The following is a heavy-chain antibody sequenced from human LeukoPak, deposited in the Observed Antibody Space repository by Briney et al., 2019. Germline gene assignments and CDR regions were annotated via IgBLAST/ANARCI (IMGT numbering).Heavy chain of an antibody. CDR1: GFTFSSYG. Sequence: GGSLRLSCAASGFTFSSYGMHWVRQAPGKGLEWVAVISYDGSNKYYADSVKGRFTISRGNSKNTLYLQMNSLRAEDTAVYYCAKDRYGDYSTSGIYYYGMDVWGQGTTVTVSS. J-gene: IGHJ6*02. CDR3: AKDRYGDYSTSGIYYYGMDV. V-gene: IGHV3-30*18. D-gene: IGHD4-11*01. CDR2: ISYDGSNK.